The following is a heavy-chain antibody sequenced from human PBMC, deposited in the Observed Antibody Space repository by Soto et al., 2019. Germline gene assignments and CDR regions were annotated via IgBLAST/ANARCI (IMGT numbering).Heavy chain of an antibody. V-gene: IGHV4-30-2*01. CDR3: ARSEVDEYFEH. Sequence: SETLSLTCAVSGASITSGGYSWSWIRQPPGKGLEWIGYIYHSGNTYYNSSLKSRVTISLDRSKNQFSLQLSSVTAADTAVYYCARSEVDEYFEHWGQGTLVTVSS. CDR1: GASITSGGYS. D-gene: IGHD2-2*01. J-gene: IGHJ1*01. CDR2: IYHSGNT.